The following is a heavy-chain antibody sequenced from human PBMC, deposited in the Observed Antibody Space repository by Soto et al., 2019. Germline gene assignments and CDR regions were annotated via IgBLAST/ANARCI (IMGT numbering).Heavy chain of an antibody. CDR2: ITGSGGST. Sequence: EVQLLESGGGLVQPGGSLRLSCAASGFTFSSSGLHWVRQAPGQGLAWVSGITGSGGSTFYADSVKGRFTISRDNSKNTLYLQMNSLRGEDTAVYYCAKRGVVPPAYYFDSWGQGTLGTVSS. CDR3: AKRGVVPPAYYFDS. J-gene: IGHJ4*02. D-gene: IGHD2-2*01. CDR1: GFTFSSSG. V-gene: IGHV3-23*01.